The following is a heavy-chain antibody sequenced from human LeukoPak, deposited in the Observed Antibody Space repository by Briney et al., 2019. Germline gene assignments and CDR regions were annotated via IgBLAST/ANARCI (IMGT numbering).Heavy chain of an antibody. V-gene: IGHV4-39*01. CDR3: ARLTVGASVG. Sequence: SETLSLTCTVSGGSISSYYWGWIRQPPGKGLEWIGSIYYSGSTYYNPSLKSRVTISVDTSKNQFSLKLSSVTAADTAVYYCARLTVGASVGWGQGTLVTVSS. CDR1: GGSISSYY. J-gene: IGHJ4*02. CDR2: IYYSGST. D-gene: IGHD1-26*01.